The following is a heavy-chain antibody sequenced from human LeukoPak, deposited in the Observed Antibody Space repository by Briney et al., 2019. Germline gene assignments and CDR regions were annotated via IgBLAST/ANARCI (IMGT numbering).Heavy chain of an antibody. CDR1: GFTFSSYA. J-gene: IGHJ6*03. Sequence: GGSLRLSCAASGFTFSSYAMSWVRQAPGKGLEWVSTISNSDGKTYYADSVKGRFTISRDNSKNTLYLQMNSLRAEDTAVYYCAKDNPYCSGGSCYYYYYMDVWGKGTTVTISS. V-gene: IGHV3-23*01. D-gene: IGHD2-15*01. CDR3: AKDNPYCSGGSCYYYYYMDV. CDR2: ISNSDGKT.